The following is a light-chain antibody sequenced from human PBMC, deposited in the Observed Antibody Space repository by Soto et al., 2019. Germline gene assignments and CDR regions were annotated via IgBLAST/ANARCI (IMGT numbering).Light chain of an antibody. Sequence: QLVLTQSPSASASLGASVKLTCTLSSGHSSYAIAWHQQQPEKGPRYLMKLNSDGSHSKGDGIPDRFSGSSSGAERYLPISRLQSEDEADYYCQTWGTGPLVFGGGTKVTVL. J-gene: IGLJ2*01. CDR2: LNSDGSH. CDR3: QTWGTGPLV. CDR1: SGHSSYA. V-gene: IGLV4-69*01.